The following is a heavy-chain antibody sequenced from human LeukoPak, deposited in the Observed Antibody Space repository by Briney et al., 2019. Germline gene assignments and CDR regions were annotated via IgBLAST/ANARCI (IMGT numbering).Heavy chain of an antibody. J-gene: IGHJ2*01. CDR1: GFTFSNAW. CDR2: IRYDGSNK. Sequence: GGSLRLSCAASGFTFSNAWMSWVRQAPGKGLEGVAFIRYDGSNKYYADSVKGRFTISRDNSKNTLYLQMNSLRAEDTAVYYCARAGYSSTWYSRYFDLWGRGTLVTVSS. CDR3: ARAGYSSTWYSRYFDL. D-gene: IGHD6-13*01. V-gene: IGHV3-30*02.